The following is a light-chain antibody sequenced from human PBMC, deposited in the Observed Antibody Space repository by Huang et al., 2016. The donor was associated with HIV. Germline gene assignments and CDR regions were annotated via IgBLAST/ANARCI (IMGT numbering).Light chain of an antibody. CDR1: QSVSSGH. J-gene: IGKJ2*01. Sequence: EIVLTQSPGTLSLSPGERATLTCRASQSVSSGHLAWYQQTPGQAPRLLIYGTSSRATGIPDRFSGSGSGTDFTLTISRLEPEDFAVYFCQQYSNSPPGTFGLGTRLEIK. CDR3: QQYSNSPPGT. V-gene: IGKV3-20*01. CDR2: GTS.